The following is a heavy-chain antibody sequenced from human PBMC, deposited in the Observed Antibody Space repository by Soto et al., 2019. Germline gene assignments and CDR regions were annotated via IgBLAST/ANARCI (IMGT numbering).Heavy chain of an antibody. D-gene: IGHD2-15*01. V-gene: IGHV4-38-2*02. Sequence: SETLSLTCTVSGYSISSGYHWAWIRQPPGKGLEWLGGVHYSGNTYYNPSLKSRLTISVDKSKNQFSLNLSSVTAADTAVYYCARQDRVVAEGRWFDPWGQGXLVTVSS. J-gene: IGHJ5*02. CDR2: VHYSGNT. CDR3: ARQDRVVAEGRWFDP. CDR1: GYSISSGYH.